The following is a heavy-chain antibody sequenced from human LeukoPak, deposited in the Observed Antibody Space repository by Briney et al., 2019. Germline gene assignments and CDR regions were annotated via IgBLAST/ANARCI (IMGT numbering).Heavy chain of an antibody. CDR2: ISSSGSGL. J-gene: IGHJ4*02. D-gene: IGHD1-26*01. CDR3: AKRGAEVGATVAPGDY. V-gene: IGHV3-48*03. Sequence: HPGGSLRLSCAASGFSFSDFEMNWVRQAPGKGLEWISYISSSGSGLYYADSVKGRFTISRDNAKNSLFLQMNSLGAEDTAVYYCAKRGAEVGATVAPGDYWGQGTLVTVSS. CDR1: GFSFSDFE.